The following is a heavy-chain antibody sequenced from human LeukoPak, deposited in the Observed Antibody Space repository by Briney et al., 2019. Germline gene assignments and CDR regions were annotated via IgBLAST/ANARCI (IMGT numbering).Heavy chain of an antibody. D-gene: IGHD6-19*01. CDR1: GFTFTSYE. J-gene: IGHJ6*03. CDR2: ISTSGSTK. V-gene: IGHV3-48*03. CDR3: ASLYNSGWYWDFGAAAADYIDV. Sequence: GGSLRLSCAASGFTFTSYEMNWVRQAPGKGLEWVSYISTSGSTKYYADSVKGRFTISRDNAKNSLYLHMDNLRAEDTAVYYCASLYNSGWYWDFGAAAADYIDVGPKGTTVSV.